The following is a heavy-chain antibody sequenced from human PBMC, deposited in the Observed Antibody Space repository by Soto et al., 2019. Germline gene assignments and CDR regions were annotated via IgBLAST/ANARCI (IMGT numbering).Heavy chain of an antibody. CDR2: ISYDGSNK. Sequence: PGGSLRLSCAASGFTFRSYGMHWVRQAPGKGLEWVAVISYDGSNKYYADSVKGRFTISRDNSKNTLYLQMNSLRAEDTAVYYCAKGRDDFDYWGQGTLVTVS. V-gene: IGHV3-30*18. J-gene: IGHJ4*02. CDR3: AKGRDDFDY. CDR1: GFTFRSYG.